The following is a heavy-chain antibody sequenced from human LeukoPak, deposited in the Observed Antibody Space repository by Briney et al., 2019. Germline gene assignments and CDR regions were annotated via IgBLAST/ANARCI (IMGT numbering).Heavy chain of an antibody. CDR3: AREGQQQLADPNWFDP. J-gene: IGHJ5*02. D-gene: IGHD6-13*01. CDR1: GYTFTSYD. CDR2: MNPNSGNT. Sequence: ASVKVSCKASGYTFTSYDINWVRQATGQGLEWMGWMNPNSGNTGYAQKFQGRVTMTRSTSISTAYMELSSLRSEDTAVYYCAREGQQQLADPNWFDPWGQGTLVTVSS. V-gene: IGHV1-8*01.